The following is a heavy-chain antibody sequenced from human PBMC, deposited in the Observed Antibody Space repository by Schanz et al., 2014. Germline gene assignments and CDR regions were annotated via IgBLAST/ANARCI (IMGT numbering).Heavy chain of an antibody. D-gene: IGHD7-27*01. CDR3: ARGEANWGQY. J-gene: IGHJ4*02. Sequence: QVQLVQSASELTRPGASVKVSCKASGYNFTTYTMNWVRQAPGQGLEWMGWINTNTGNPTYAQGFTGRFVFSLDTSVSTAYLQISFLKADDTAVFFCARGEANWGQYWGQGTLVTVSS. CDR2: INTNTGNP. V-gene: IGHV7-4-1*02. CDR1: GYNFTTYT.